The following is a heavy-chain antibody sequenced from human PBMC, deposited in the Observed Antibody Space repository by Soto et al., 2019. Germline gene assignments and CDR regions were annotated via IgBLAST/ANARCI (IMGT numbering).Heavy chain of an antibody. Sequence: EVQLLESGGGLVQPGGSLRLSCAASGFSFSTYAMSWVRQAPGKGLEWVSGISAGGGNTYYADSVRGRFTISRDNSKNTVELQISSLRAEDTALYYCAKRSEYQRLSWLDPWGLGTLVTVSS. J-gene: IGHJ5*02. CDR2: ISAGGGNT. CDR1: GFSFSTYA. D-gene: IGHD2-2*01. CDR3: AKRSEYQRLSWLDP. V-gene: IGHV3-23*01.